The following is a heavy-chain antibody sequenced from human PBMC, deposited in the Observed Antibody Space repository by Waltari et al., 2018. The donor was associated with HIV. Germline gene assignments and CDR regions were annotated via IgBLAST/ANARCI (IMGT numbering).Heavy chain of an antibody. J-gene: IGHJ4*02. V-gene: IGHV1-46*01. CDR1: GYTFTSFY. Sequence: QVQLVQSGAEVKKPGASVKVSCKASGYTFTSFYMLWVRQAPGQGLEWMGMINPSGGSTTYAEKVQDRVTMTRDTSTRTVYMELSSLTSEDTAVYYCARVRRAVGASIDYFDYWGQGSLVTVSS. CDR2: INPSGGST. CDR3: ARVRRAVGASIDYFDY. D-gene: IGHD1-26*01.